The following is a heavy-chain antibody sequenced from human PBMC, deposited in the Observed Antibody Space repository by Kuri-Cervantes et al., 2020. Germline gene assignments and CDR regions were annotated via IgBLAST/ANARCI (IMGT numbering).Heavy chain of an antibody. J-gene: IGHJ5*02. Sequence: SETLSLTCTVSGGSVSSGSYYWSWIRQPPGKGLEWIGCIYYNGGTNYNPSLKSRVTMSIDTSKNHFSLKLTSLTAADTAVYYCARVLGGTTSFWFDPWGQGTLVTVSS. CDR1: GGSVSSGSYY. V-gene: IGHV4-61*03. D-gene: IGHD1-7*01. CDR3: ARVLGGTTSFWFDP. CDR2: IYYNGGT.